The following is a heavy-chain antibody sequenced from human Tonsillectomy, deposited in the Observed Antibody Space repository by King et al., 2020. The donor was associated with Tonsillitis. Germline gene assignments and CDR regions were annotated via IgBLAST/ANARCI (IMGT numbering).Heavy chain of an antibody. J-gene: IGHJ5*02. D-gene: IGHD3-16*02. CDR1: GGSVSSSSYY. CDR2: ISYSGST. CDR3: ATSRQGLPAPYDSVWGSYRYTGWFDP. V-gene: IGHV4-61*01. Sequence: LQLQESGPGLVKPSETLSLTCTVSGGSVSSSSYYWSWIRQPPGKGLEWIGYISYSGSTNYNPSLKSRVTISVDKSKNQFSLKLTSVTAADTAVCYCATSRQGLPAPYDSVWGSYRYTGWFDPWGQGTLVTVSS.